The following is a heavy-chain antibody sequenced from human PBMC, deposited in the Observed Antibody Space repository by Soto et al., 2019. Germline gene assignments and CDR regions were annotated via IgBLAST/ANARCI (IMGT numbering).Heavy chain of an antibody. V-gene: IGHV1-2*02. Sequence: GASVKVSCTASGYTFTGYYMHWVRQAPGQGLEWMGWINPNSGGTNYAQKFQGRVTMTRDTSISTAYMELSRLRSDDTAVYYCARSPRTTLDYYYGMDVWGQGTTVTVSS. CDR3: ARSPRTTLDYYYGMDV. CDR2: INPNSGGT. J-gene: IGHJ6*02. CDR1: GYTFTGYY. D-gene: IGHD4-17*01.